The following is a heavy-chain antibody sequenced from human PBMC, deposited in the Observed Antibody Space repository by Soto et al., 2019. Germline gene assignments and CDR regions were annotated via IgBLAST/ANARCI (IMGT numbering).Heavy chain of an antibody. CDR1: NFSITSGYF. D-gene: IGHD3-10*01. J-gene: IGHJ5*02. CDR2: VYHSGGS. Sequence: SETLSLTCAVSNFSITSGYFWDWIRQPPGKGLEWIGSVYHSGGSYYNPSLKSRVTISIDTSKNQFSMRLSSVTAADTAVYYCARGIPRELTTLGRFDPWGQGTLVTVSS. CDR3: ARGIPRELTTLGRFDP. V-gene: IGHV4-38-2*01.